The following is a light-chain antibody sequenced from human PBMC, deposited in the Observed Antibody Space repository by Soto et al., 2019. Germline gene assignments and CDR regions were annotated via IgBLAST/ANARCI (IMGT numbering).Light chain of an antibody. CDR2: NNN. CDR1: SSNIGTNA. CDR3: AARDDSLNGYV. J-gene: IGLJ1*01. V-gene: IGLV1-44*01. Sequence: QSVLTQPPSASGTPGQRVTISCSGGSSNIGTNAVNWYQQLPGTAPKLLIYNNNQRPSGVPDRFSGSKSGTSASLAISGLQSEDEADYYCAARDDSLNGYVFGTGTKV.